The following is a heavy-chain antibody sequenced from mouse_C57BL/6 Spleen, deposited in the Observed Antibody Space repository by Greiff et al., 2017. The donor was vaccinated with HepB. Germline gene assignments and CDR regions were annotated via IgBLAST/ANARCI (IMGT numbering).Heavy chain of an antibody. Sequence: EVKVEESGEGLVKPGGSLKLSCAASGFTFSSYAMSWVRQTPEKRLEWVAYISSGGDYIYYADTVKGRFTISRDNARNTLYLQMSSLKSEDTAMYYCTRSKGLYFDYWGQGTTLTVSS. CDR2: ISSGGDYI. J-gene: IGHJ2*01. CDR3: TRSKGLYFDY. V-gene: IGHV5-9-1*02. CDR1: GFTFSSYA.